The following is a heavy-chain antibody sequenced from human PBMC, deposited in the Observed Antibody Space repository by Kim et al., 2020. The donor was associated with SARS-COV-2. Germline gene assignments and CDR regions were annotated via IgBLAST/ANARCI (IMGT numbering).Heavy chain of an antibody. CDR2: IYYSGST. D-gene: IGHD6-13*01. Sequence: SETLSLTCTVSGGSISSGGYYWSWIRQHPGKGLEWIGYIYYSGSTYYNPSLKSRVTISVDTSKNQFSLKLSSVTAADTAVYYCARVEPSGYSSSFGYSEFDYWGQGTLVTVSS. V-gene: IGHV4-31*03. J-gene: IGHJ4*02. CDR1: GGSISSGGYY. CDR3: ARVEPSGYSSSFGYSEFDY.